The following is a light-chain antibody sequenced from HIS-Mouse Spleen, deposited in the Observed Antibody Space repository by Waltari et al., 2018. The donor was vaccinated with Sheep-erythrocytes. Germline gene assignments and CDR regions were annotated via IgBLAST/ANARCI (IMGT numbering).Light chain of an antibody. CDR2: EGS. V-gene: IGLV2-23*01. CDR3: CSYAGSSTLV. CDR1: SIAVGSYNL. J-gene: IGLJ2*01. Sequence: QSALTQPASVSGSPGQSITISCTGPSIAVGSYNLVSWYQQHPSKAPKPMIYEGSKRPSRVSNRFSGSKSGNTASLTISGLQAEDEADYYCCSYAGSSTLVFGGGTKLTVL.